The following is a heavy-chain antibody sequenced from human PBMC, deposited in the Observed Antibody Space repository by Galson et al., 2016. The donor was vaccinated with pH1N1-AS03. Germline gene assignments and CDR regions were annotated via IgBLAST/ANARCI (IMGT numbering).Heavy chain of an antibody. J-gene: IGHJ2*01. CDR2: IYWNSEK. Sequence: PALVKPTQTLTLTCDFSGFSLNTNGVGVGWIRQPPGKPLEWLALIYWNSEKRYNPFLKGRLTITKDTSKNQVVLTMTDMAPGGTATYFCARKPTGSMVVTIGVGYFDPWGRGTLVAVSS. CDR1: GFSLNTNGVG. V-gene: IGHV2-5*01. CDR3: ARKPTGSMVVTIGVGYFDP. D-gene: IGHD2-21*02.